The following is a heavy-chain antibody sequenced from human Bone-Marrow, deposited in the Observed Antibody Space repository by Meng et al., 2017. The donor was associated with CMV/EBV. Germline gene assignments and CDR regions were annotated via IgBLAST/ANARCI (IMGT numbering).Heavy chain of an antibody. V-gene: IGHV5-51*01. Sequence: KVSCKGSGYSFTSYWIGWVRQMPGKGLEWMGIIYPGDSDTRYSPSFQGQVTISADKSISTAYLQWSSLKASDTAMYYCARVGSSSSRGDYYYYGMDVWGQGTTVTVSS. CDR3: ARVGSSSSRGDYYYYGMDV. CDR2: IYPGDSDT. J-gene: IGHJ6*02. CDR1: GYSFTSYW. D-gene: IGHD6-6*01.